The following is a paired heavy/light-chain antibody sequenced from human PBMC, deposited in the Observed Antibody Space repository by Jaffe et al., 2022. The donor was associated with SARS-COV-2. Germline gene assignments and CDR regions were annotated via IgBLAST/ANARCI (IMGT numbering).Heavy chain of an antibody. J-gene: IGHJ4*02. D-gene: IGHD2-2*01. CDR2: ISDSGNT. Sequence: QLQLQESGPGLVKPSDTLSLTCTVSGASISSSNYYWGWIRQPPGKGLEWIGSISDSGNTYYNPSLKSRVTISVDTSKNQFSLKLNSVTAADTAVYYCARLGISTTRVPTFDYWGRGTLVTVSS. CDR1: GASISSSNYY. V-gene: IGHV4-39*01. CDR3: ARLGISTTRVPTFDY.
Light chain of an antibody. Sequence: DIVMTQSPDSVAVSLGERATINCKSSQSVLYSSNNKNYLAWYQQKPGQPPKLLIYWASTRESGVPDRFSGSGSGTEFTLTISSLQAEDVAVYYCHQYYSNPPTFGPGTVVDIK. CDR3: HQYYSNPPT. J-gene: IGKJ3*01. CDR2: WAS. CDR1: QSVLYSSNNKNY. V-gene: IGKV4-1*01.